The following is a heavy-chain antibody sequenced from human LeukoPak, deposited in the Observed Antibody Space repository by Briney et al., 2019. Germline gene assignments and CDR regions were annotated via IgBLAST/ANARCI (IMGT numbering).Heavy chain of an antibody. V-gene: IGHV3-23*01. CDR1: GFTFSSYA. CDR3: AKGDGNWGKFYFDY. D-gene: IGHD7-27*01. CDR2: ISGSGGST. Sequence: GGSLRLSCAASGFTFSSYAMNWVRQAPGEGLTWVSVISGSGGSTYYADSVKGRFTISRDNSKNTLYLQMNSLRAEDTAVYYCAKGDGNWGKFYFDYWGQGALVTVSS. J-gene: IGHJ4*02.